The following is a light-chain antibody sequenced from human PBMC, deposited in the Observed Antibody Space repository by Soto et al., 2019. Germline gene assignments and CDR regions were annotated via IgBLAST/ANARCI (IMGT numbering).Light chain of an antibody. J-gene: IGKJ1*01. CDR1: QSVNSNY. V-gene: IGKV3-20*01. CDR3: QQYDNPPRT. Sequence: EIVLTQSPGTLSLSPGERATLSCRASQSVNSNYLAWYQQKPGQGPRLLMYGASSRATGIPDRFSGSVSGTDFTLTISRLEPEDFAVYYCQQYDNPPRTFGQGTKVEIK. CDR2: GAS.